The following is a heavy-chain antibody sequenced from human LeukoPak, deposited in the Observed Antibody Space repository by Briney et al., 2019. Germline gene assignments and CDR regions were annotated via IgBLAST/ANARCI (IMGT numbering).Heavy chain of an antibody. V-gene: IGHV4-4*07. CDR1: GGSIFTYY. CDR3: ARIFDRDM. CDR2: IHTGGST. Sequence: SETLSLTCSISGGSIFTYYWGWVRQPAGKGLEWIGRIHTGGSTNYSPSLKSRVTMSLDTSKNQFSLKLASVTAADTAVYYCARIFDRDMWGQGTLVTVSS. J-gene: IGHJ3*02. D-gene: IGHD3-22*01.